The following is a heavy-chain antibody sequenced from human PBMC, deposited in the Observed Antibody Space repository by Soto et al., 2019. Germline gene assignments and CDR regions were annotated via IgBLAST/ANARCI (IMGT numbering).Heavy chain of an antibody. Sequence: GWSLRLFCETSGFTFADYALNWIRQAPGRGLEWVGFIRIRASGGTAEYAASVKGRFTISRDDSKSIAYLQMNSLTTEDTAVSYCNRLPMESFGTGYSFDYWGQGPTFTLSP. D-gene: IGHD3-16*01. V-gene: IGHV3-49*03. CDR1: GFTFADYA. CDR3: NRLPMESFGTGYSFDY. CDR2: IRIRASGGTA. J-gene: IGHJ4*02.